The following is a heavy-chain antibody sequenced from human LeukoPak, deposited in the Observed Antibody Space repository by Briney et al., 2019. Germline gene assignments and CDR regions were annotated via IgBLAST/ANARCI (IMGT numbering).Heavy chain of an antibody. J-gene: IGHJ5*02. CDR2: INHSGST. CDR3: ARVLPYDYINRFDR. CDR1: GGSFSGYY. Sequence: PSETLSLTCAVYGGSFSGYYWSWICQPPGKGLEWIGEINHSGSTNYNPSLKSRVTISVDTSKNQFSLKLSSVTAADTAVYYCARVLPYDYINRFDRWGQGTLVTVSS. D-gene: IGHD4-11*01. V-gene: IGHV4-34*01.